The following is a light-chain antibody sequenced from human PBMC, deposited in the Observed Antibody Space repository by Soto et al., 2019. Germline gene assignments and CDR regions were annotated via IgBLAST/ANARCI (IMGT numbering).Light chain of an antibody. V-gene: IGKV3-15*01. CDR2: DAS. Sequence: EIVMTQSPATLSVSPGDRATLSCRASQSLRSSLAWYQQKPGQAPRLLIYDASTRATGIPARFSGSGSGTEFTLTISSLQSEDFAVYYCQQYHNWPITFGQGTRLEIK. CDR3: QQYHNWPIT. J-gene: IGKJ5*01. CDR1: QSLRSS.